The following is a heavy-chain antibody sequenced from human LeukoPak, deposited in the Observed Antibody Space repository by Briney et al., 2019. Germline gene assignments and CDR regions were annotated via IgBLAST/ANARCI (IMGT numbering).Heavy chain of an antibody. D-gene: IGHD1-26*01. CDR2: ISSSRNT. CDR3: ARVPPSYSDSSKIYYYYYVDV. Sequence: SETLSLTCTVSGGSITNCCWGWIREPAGRGLEWFGRISSSRNTAYSPSLQSRVTMSVDTSKNQFSLKLNSVTAADTAVYYCARVPPSYSDSSKIYYYYYVDVWGKGTPVTVSS. V-gene: IGHV4-4*07. CDR1: GGSITNCC. J-gene: IGHJ6*03.